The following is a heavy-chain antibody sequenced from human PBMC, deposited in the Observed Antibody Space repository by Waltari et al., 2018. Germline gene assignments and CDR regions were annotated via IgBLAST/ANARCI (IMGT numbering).Heavy chain of an antibody. CDR2: SSGSGNFV. V-gene: IGHV3-21*02. CDR1: GFNCSNHG. Sequence: QLVESGGGLVRPGGSLRISCATSGFNCSNHGMNCVRQAPGKGLEWVSFSSGSGNFVYYVDSVKGRFTISRDNGKNLVYLDMNGLRGEDTALYYCARGRMTTKVTPWDFWGQGTLVTVSS. CDR3: ARGRMTTKVTPWDF. D-gene: IGHD4-17*01. J-gene: IGHJ1*01.